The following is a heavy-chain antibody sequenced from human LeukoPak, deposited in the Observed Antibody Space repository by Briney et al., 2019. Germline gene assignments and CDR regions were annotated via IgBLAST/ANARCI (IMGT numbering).Heavy chain of an antibody. CDR1: GGSISSGGYY. Sequence: SQTLSLTCTVSGGSISSGGYYWSWIRQHPGKGLEWIGYIYYSGSTYYNPSLKSRVTISVDTSKNQFSLKLSSVTAVDTAVYYCAGGKLYCSGGSCWPYYFDYWGQGTLVTVSS. V-gene: IGHV4-31*03. CDR3: AGGKLYCSGGSCWPYYFDY. D-gene: IGHD2-15*01. CDR2: IYYSGST. J-gene: IGHJ4*02.